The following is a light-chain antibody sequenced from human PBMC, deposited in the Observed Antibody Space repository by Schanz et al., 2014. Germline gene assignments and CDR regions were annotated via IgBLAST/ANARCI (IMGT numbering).Light chain of an antibody. J-gene: IGLJ3*02. V-gene: IGLV2-14*02. CDR3: SSYAGSNNLV. CDR2: DVS. CDR1: SSDVGNYGL. Sequence: QSVLTQPASVSGSPGQSITISCTGTSSDVGNYGLVSWYQLHPGKAPKLMIYDVSSRPSGVSNRFSGSKSGNTASLTISGLQAEDEADYCSSYAGSNNLVFGGGTKLTVL.